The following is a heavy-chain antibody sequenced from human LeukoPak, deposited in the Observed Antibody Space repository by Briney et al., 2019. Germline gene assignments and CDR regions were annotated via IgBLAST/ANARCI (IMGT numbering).Heavy chain of an antibody. D-gene: IGHD1-26*01. CDR3: ARDKIVGATHFDF. J-gene: IGHJ4*02. CDR1: GFTFSSYG. CDR2: IRYDGSNK. V-gene: IGHV3-30*02. Sequence: GGSLRLSCAASGFTFSSYGMHWVRQAPGKGLEWVAFIRYDGSNKYYADSVKGRFTISRDNSKNTLYLQMNSLRAEDTAVYYCARDKIVGATHFDFWGQGTLVTVSS.